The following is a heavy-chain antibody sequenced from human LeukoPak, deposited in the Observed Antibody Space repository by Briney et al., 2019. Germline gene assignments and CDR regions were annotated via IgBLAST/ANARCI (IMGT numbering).Heavy chain of an antibody. J-gene: IGHJ4*02. CDR2: IIPISGTA. CDR1: GGTFSSYA. CDR3: ARVSRTSMVRGIITFDY. V-gene: IGHV1-69*13. D-gene: IGHD3-10*01. Sequence: SVKVSCKASGGTFSSYAISWVRQAPGQGLEWMGGIIPISGTANYAQKFQGRVTITADESTSTAYMELSSLRSEDTAVYFCARVSRTSMVRGIITFDYWGQGTLVTVSS.